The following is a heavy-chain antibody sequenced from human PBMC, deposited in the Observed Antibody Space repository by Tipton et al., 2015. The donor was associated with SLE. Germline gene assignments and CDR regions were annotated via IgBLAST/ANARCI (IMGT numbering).Heavy chain of an antibody. J-gene: IGHJ4*02. Sequence: TLSLTCTVSGGSLGTHYWSWIRQPPGKGLEWIGFISYGGSTNYNPSLKSRVTISEDTSKNHFSLKLTSVTAADTAVYYCVRGTASLSSTLTLDNWGQETLVAVSS. CDR3: VRGTASLSSTLTLDN. D-gene: IGHD2-2*03. CDR2: ISYGGST. V-gene: IGHV4-59*11. CDR1: GGSLGTHY.